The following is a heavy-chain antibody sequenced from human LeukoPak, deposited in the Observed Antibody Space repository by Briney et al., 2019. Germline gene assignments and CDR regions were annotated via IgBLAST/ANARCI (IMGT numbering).Heavy chain of an antibody. CDR3: ARDRAPYYSVSGNYLGFDP. D-gene: IGHD3-10*01. CDR1: GGSITGHY. Sequence: PSETLSLSCTVSGGSITGHYWSRIRQPPGQGLEWIGYISDIGSGNYNPSLKSRVTLSVDTSKNQFSLNLRSVTAADTAVYCCARDRAPYYSVSGNYLGFDPWGQGILVTVSS. J-gene: IGHJ5*02. V-gene: IGHV4-59*11. CDR2: ISDIGSG.